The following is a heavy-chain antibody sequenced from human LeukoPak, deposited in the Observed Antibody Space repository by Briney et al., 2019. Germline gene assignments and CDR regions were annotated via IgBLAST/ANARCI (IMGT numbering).Heavy chain of an antibody. CDR2: IYYSGST. CDR1: GGSISSSSYY. J-gene: IGHJ4*02. CDR3: ARDLNPRELTSPYYFDY. Sequence: SETLSLTCTVSGGSISSSSYYWGWIRQPPGKGLEWIGSIYYSGSTYYNPSLKSRVTISVDTSKNQFSLKLSSVTAADTAVYYCARDLNPRELTSPYYFDYWGQGTLVTVSS. D-gene: IGHD1-26*01. V-gene: IGHV4-39*07.